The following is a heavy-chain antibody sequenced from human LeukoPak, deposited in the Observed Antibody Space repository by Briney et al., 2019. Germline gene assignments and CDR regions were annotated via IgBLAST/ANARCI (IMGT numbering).Heavy chain of an antibody. CDR1: GGSVSSNSAA. J-gene: IGHJ4*02. CDR3: AKSHRPEYYFDY. CDR2: TYYRSKWYN. V-gene: IGHV6-1*01. Sequence: SQTLSLTCAISGGSVSSNSAAWNWIRQSPSRGLEWLGRTYYRSKWYNDYAVSVKSRITINPDTSKNQFSLQLNSVTPEDTAVYYCAKSHRPEYYFDYWGQGTLVTVSS.